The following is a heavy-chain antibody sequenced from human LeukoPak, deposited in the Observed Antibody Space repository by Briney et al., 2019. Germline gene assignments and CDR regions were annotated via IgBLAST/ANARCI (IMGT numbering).Heavy chain of an antibody. V-gene: IGHV1-69*13. D-gene: IGHD3-10*01. Sequence: ASVKVSCKASGGTFSSYAISWVRQAPGQGLEWMGGIIPIFGTANYAQKFQGRVTITADESTSTAYMELSSLRSEDTAVYYCARAFGVLGGLNWFDPWGQGTLVTVSS. J-gene: IGHJ5*02. CDR2: IIPIFGTA. CDR3: ARAFGVLGGLNWFDP. CDR1: GGTFSSYA.